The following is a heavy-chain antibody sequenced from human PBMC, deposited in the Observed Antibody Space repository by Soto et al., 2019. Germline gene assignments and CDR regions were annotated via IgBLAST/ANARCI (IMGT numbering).Heavy chain of an antibody. Sequence: SETLSLTCAVYGGSFSGYYWSWIRQPPGKGLEWIGEINHSGSTNYNPSLKSRVTISVDTSKNQFSLKLSSVTAADTAVYYCARAYYYESSGYLLFDYWDQGTLVTVSS. CDR1: GGSFSGYY. CDR3: ARAYYYESSGYLLFDY. J-gene: IGHJ4*02. V-gene: IGHV4-34*01. CDR2: INHSGST. D-gene: IGHD3-22*01.